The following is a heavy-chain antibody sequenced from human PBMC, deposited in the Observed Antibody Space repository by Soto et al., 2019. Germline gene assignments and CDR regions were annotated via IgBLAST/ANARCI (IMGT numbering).Heavy chain of an antibody. CDR2: IYYSGST. CDR1: GGSISSYY. Sequence: QVQLQESGPGLVKPSETLSLTCTVSGGSISSYYWSWIRQPPGKGLEWIGYIYYSGSTNYNPSLKSRVTISVDTSKNQFSLKLSSVTAADTAVYYCAREGVGATFDPWGQGTLVTVSS. J-gene: IGHJ5*02. D-gene: IGHD1-26*01. CDR3: AREGVGATFDP. V-gene: IGHV4-59*01.